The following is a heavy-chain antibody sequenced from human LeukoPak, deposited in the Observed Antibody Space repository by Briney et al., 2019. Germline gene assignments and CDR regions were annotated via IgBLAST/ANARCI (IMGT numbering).Heavy chain of an antibody. V-gene: IGHV4-34*01. CDR1: GGSFSGYY. CDR3: ASSGYCSGGSCYSGRWFDP. D-gene: IGHD2-15*01. CDR2: INHSGST. J-gene: IGHJ5*02. Sequence: SETLSLTCAVYGGSFSGYYWSWIRQPPGKGLEWIGEINHSGSTNYNPSLKSRVTISVDTSKNQFPLKLSSVTAADTAVYYCASSGYCSGGSCYSGRWFDPWGQGTLVTVSS.